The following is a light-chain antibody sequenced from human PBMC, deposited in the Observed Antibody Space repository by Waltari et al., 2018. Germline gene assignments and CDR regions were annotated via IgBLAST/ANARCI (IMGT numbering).Light chain of an antibody. V-gene: IGKV1-33*01. Sequence: DIQLTQTPSSLSASVGDRLTITCQASQDTGDSLNWFQPEPGAPPELLIYSVSRLDYGVPSRFTGSRSGTNYSFSITNLQPDDIATYFCQQYRSLPLTFGQGTK. J-gene: IGKJ2*01. CDR2: SVS. CDR1: QDTGDS. CDR3: QQYRSLPLT.